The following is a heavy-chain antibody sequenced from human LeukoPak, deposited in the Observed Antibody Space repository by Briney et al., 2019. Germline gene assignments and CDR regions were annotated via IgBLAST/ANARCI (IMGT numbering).Heavy chain of an antibody. D-gene: IGHD3-10*01. CDR1: GYTFTGYY. V-gene: IGHV1-2*02. CDR3: AREGGGTGSGSYGWFDP. CDR2: INPNSGGT. Sequence: EASVKVSCKASGYTFTGYYMHWVRQAPGQGLEWMGWINPNSGGTNYAQKLQGRVTMTTDTSTSTAYMELRSLRSDDTAVYYCAREGGGTGSGSYGWFDPWGQGTLVTVSS. J-gene: IGHJ5*02.